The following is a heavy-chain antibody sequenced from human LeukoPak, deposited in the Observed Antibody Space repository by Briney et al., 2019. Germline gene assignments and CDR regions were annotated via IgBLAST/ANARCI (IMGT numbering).Heavy chain of an antibody. V-gene: IGHV4-34*01. CDR3: ARGSSSSFRPYYYYYYMDV. Sequence: SETLSLTCAVYGGSFSGYYWSWIRQPPGKGLEWIGEINHSGSTNYNPSLKSRVTISVDTSKNQFSLKLSSVTAADTAVYYCARGSSSSFRPYYYYYYMDVWGKGTTVTVSS. CDR2: INHSGST. J-gene: IGHJ6*03. CDR1: GGSFSGYY. D-gene: IGHD6-6*01.